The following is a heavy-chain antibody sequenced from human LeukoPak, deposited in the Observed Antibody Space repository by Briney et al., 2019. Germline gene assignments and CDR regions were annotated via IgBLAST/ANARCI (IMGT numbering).Heavy chain of an antibody. CDR1: GGSISSGDYY. D-gene: IGHD3-10*01. Sequence: PSETLSLTCTVSGGSISSGDYYWRWIRQPPGKGLEWIGYIYYSGSTYYNPSLKSRVAISVDTSKNQFSLKLSSVTAADTAVYYCASLYGSGSYSKLDYWGQGTLVTVSS. J-gene: IGHJ4*02. V-gene: IGHV4-30-4*08. CDR3: ASLYGSGSYSKLDY. CDR2: IYYSGST.